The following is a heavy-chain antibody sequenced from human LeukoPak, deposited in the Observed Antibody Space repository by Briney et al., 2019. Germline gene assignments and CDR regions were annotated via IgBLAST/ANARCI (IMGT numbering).Heavy chain of an antibody. CDR1: GSLFNNYW. Sequence: GGYPEIYFQGSGSLFNNYWIGRGRPLPGEGLGGMGIIYPSDSDTRYSPSFQGQATISADKSISTAYLQWSSLKASDTAMYYCAKHPHFAAAPSYWGQGTLVTVSS. D-gene: IGHD6-13*01. CDR3: AKHPHFAAAPSY. J-gene: IGHJ4*02. CDR2: IYPSDSDT. V-gene: IGHV5-51*01.